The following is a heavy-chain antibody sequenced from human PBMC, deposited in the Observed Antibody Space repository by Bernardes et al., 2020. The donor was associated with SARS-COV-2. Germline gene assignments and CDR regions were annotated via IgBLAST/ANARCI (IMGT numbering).Heavy chain of an antibody. CDR1: GFSFSRYA. J-gene: IGHJ2*01. V-gene: IGHV3-23*01. Sequence: GGSLRLSCEGSGFSFSRYAMGWVRQPPGRGLEWVSGVAGDGSSLSYGDSVKGRFTLSKDSSKNIVYLQMTSLTVKDTAVYYCVKDYIVGDSLWYFDLWGRGTAVTVSS. CDR2: VAGDGSSL. CDR3: VKDYIVGDSLWYFDL. D-gene: IGHD3-16*02.